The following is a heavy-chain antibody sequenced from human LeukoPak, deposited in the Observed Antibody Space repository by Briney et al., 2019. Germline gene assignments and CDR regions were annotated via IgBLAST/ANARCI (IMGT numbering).Heavy chain of an antibody. CDR3: ARSSGWPHYYYYYYMDV. J-gene: IGHJ6*03. CDR2: ISYDGCNK. Sequence: GRSLRLSCAASGLPSSSYVMHGVRQAPGKGLEWVAVISYDGCNKYYADSVKGRFTISRDNSKNTLYLQMNSLRAEDTAVYYCARSSGWPHYYYYYYMDVWGKGTTVTVSS. D-gene: IGHD6-19*01. V-gene: IGHV3-30*04. CDR1: GLPSSSYV.